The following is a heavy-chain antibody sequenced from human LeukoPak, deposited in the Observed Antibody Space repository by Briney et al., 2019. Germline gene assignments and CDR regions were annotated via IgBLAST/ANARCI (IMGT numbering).Heavy chain of an antibody. D-gene: IGHD2-15*01. V-gene: IGHV3-21*01. CDR3: ARGADGVSSNSRGWFDP. Sequence: GGSLRLSCATSGFTFRNYSMNWVRQAPGKGLGWVSSISRSSSYIFYADSVKGRFTISRDNAKNSLYLQMNSLRAEDTAVYSCARGADGVSSNSRGWFDPWGQGTLVTVSS. CDR2: ISRSSSYI. J-gene: IGHJ5*02. CDR1: GFTFRNYS.